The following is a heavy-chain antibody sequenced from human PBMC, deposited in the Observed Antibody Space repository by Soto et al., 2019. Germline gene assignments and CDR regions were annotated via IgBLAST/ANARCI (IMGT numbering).Heavy chain of an antibody. D-gene: IGHD3-10*01. CDR3: ARGVGSGTYYNQYNWFDP. V-gene: IGHV1-18*01. CDR1: GYTFTNSG. CDR2: INTYNGNT. J-gene: IGHJ5*02. Sequence: ASVKVSCKASGYTFTNSGISWVRQAPGQGLEWMGWINTYNGNTNHAQKFQGRVTMTTDTSTSTAYMELRSLRSDDTAVYYCARGVGSGTYYNQYNWFDPWGQGTLVTVSS.